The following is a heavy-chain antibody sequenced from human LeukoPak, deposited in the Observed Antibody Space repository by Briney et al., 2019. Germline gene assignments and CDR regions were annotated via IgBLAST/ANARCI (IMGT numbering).Heavy chain of an antibody. CDR3: ARGLNNRKSGRRFDVFEI. CDR1: GYSITSDYF. V-gene: IGHV4-38-2*02. D-gene: IGHD1-14*01. CDR2: IFHSGRM. J-gene: IGHJ3*02. Sequence: SETLSLTCTVSGYSITSDYFWGWLRQPPGKGLEWFGSIFHSGRMYYSPSLGSRVTISIDTSKNQFSLKLSSVTAADTAVYYCARGLNNRKSGRRFDVFEIWGQGTMVTVSS.